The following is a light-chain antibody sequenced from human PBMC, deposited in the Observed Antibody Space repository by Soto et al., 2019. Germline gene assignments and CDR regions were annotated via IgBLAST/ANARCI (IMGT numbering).Light chain of an antibody. CDR2: GAS. V-gene: IGKV3-15*01. CDR3: QQFNNWPPWT. J-gene: IGKJ1*01. Sequence: EIVMTQSPATLSVSPGERATLSCRASQNVGNNLVWYQQKPGQAPRLLIYGASTRAAGIPDRFSGSGSGTAFTLTISGLQSDDFAVYYCQQFNNWPPWTFGHGTKVEIK. CDR1: QNVGNN.